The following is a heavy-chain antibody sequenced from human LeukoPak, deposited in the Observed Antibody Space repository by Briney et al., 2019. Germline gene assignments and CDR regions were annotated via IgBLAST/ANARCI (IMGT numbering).Heavy chain of an antibody. CDR1: GGSFSTYY. CDR3: ARHVGATRAGWFDP. Sequence: SETLSLTCTVSGGSFSTYYWSWIRQPPGKGLEWIAYIYYSGSTYYNPSLKSRVTISEDTSKNQFSLKLSSVTAADTAVYYCARHVGATRAGWFDPWGQGTLVTVSS. CDR2: IYYSGST. J-gene: IGHJ5*02. D-gene: IGHD1-26*01. V-gene: IGHV4-59*08.